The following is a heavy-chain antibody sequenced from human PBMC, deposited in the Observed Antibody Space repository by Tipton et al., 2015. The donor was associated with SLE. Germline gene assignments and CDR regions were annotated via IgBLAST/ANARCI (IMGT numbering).Heavy chain of an antibody. Sequence: QSGPEVKKPGASVKVSCKASGYSLPDYFIHWVRQAPGQGVEWVGWVNPNLGGTNYAQKFQGRVTMTRDTSVSTAFLELSSLRSDETAVYYCARESGSDAFDIWGQGTMVTGSS. J-gene: IGHJ3*02. V-gene: IGHV1-2*02. CDR2: VNPNLGGT. CDR1: GYSLPDYF. D-gene: IGHD5-12*01. CDR3: ARESGSDAFDI.